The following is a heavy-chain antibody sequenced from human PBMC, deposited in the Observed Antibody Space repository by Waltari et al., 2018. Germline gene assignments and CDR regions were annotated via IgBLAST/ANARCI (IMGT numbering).Heavy chain of an antibody. Sequence: QVQLVESGGGVVQPGRSLRLSWAASGFTFSGYGMHWVRQAPGKGLEWVAVISYDGSNNYNADSVVGRFTISRDNSKTTLYLQMNSLRTEDTAVYYCAKGYSSSSEAPDYWGQGTLVTVSS. CDR2: ISYDGSNN. CDR3: AKGYSSSSEAPDY. D-gene: IGHD6-6*01. J-gene: IGHJ4*02. CDR1: GFTFSGYG. V-gene: IGHV3-30*18.